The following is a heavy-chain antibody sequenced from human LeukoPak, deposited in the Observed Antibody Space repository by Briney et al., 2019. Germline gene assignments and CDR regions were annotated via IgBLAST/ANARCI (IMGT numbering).Heavy chain of an antibody. V-gene: IGHV4-59*01. J-gene: IGHJ4*02. CDR3: ARDQGYGGFDY. Sequence: PSETLSLTCTVSGGSISTYYWSWIRQPPGKGLEWIGYIYYIGTTNYNPSLKSRVTISVDTSKNQFSLKLSSVTAADTAFYYCARDQGYGGFDYWGQGVLVTVSS. D-gene: IGHD3-16*01. CDR2: IYYIGTT. CDR1: GGSISTYY.